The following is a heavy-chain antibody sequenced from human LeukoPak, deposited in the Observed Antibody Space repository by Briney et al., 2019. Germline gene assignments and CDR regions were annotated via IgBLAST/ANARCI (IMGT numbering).Heavy chain of an antibody. J-gene: IGHJ6*02. CDR1: EFTVSNNY. V-gene: IGHV3-66*01. Sequence: PGGSLRLSCAASEFTVSNNYMSWVRQAPGKGLEWVSVIYSDDIGGYTYYSDSVKGRFTISRDNSKNTLNLQMNSLRDEDTAVYYCARDPNYYNYGMDVWGQGTMVTVSS. CDR3: ARDPNYYNYGMDV. CDR2: IYSDDIGGYT.